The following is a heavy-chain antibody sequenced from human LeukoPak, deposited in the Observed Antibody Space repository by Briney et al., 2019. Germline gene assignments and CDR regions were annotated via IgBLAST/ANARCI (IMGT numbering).Heavy chain of an antibody. CDR1: GFAFDDYS. V-gene: IGHV3-21*01. Sequence: GGSLRLSCASSGFAFDDYSINWVRQASGKGLEWVSSISSRSTYIYHADSVKGRFTISRDNAKNSMYLQMNDLRAEDTAVYYCARFRRDGSNYNDYWGQGTLVTVSS. CDR2: ISSRSTYI. CDR3: ARFRRDGSNYNDY. D-gene: IGHD5-24*01. J-gene: IGHJ4*02.